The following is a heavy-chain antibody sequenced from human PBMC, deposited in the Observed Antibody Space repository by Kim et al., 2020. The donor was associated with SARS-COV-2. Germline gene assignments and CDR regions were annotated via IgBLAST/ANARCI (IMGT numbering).Heavy chain of an antibody. J-gene: IGHJ4*02. V-gene: IGHV3-23*01. Sequence: SVTGRFTISRDNSTNTLYLQMNSLRAEDTAVYYCAKVDSYIVVVPAALGYWGQGTLVTVSS. D-gene: IGHD2-2*01. CDR3: AKVDSYIVVVPAALGY.